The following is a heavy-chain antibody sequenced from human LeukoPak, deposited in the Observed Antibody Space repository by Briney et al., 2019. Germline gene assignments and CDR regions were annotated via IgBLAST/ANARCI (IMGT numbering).Heavy chain of an antibody. D-gene: IGHD3-9*01. Sequence: GGSLRLSCAASGFTFSSYWMSWVRQAPGKGLEWVSAISGSGGSTYYADSVKGRFTISRDNSKNTLYLQMNSLRAEDTAVYYCAKTPPLHDILTGYPDFDYWGQGTLVTVSS. V-gene: IGHV3-23*01. CDR3: AKTPPLHDILTGYPDFDY. CDR1: GFTFSSYW. CDR2: ISGSGGST. J-gene: IGHJ4*02.